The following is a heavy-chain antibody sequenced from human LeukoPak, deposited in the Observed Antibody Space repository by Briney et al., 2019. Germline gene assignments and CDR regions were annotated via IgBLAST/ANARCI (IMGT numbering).Heavy chain of an antibody. CDR3: ARSSRRVGASTPYYYYFYMDV. CDR2: VSTSGGTT. CDR1: GCTFFSYD. Sequence: GGSLRLSCVASGCTFFSYDLRRWLHHPAREVLGFSSVSTSGGTTYYAASVKGRFTISRDTSKNTLYLQLNSVRAEDTAVFYCARSSRRVGASTPYYYYFYMDVWGKGTTVTVS. J-gene: IGHJ6*03. V-gene: IGHV3-23*01. D-gene: IGHD1-26*01.